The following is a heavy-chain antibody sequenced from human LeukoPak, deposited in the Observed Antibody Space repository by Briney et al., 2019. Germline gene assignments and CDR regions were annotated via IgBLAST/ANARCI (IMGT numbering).Heavy chain of an antibody. J-gene: IGHJ6*02. CDR3: AKDSWWFFSHGMDV. D-gene: IGHD2-8*02. Sequence: SVKVSCKASGGTFSSYAISWVRQAPGQGLEWMGGIIPIFGTANYAQKFQGRVTITADESTSTAYMELSSLRSEDTAVYYCAKDSWWFFSHGMDVWGQGTTVTVSS. CDR2: IIPIFGTA. CDR1: GGTFSSYA. V-gene: IGHV1-69*13.